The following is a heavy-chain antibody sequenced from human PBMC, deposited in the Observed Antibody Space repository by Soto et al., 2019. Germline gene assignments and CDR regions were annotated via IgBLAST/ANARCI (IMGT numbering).Heavy chain of an antibody. V-gene: IGHV4-31*03. D-gene: IGHD2-15*01. CDR1: GGSISSGGYY. CDR3: AREPRPNSCGGSCYTFDY. CDR2: IYYSGST. J-gene: IGHJ4*02. Sequence: QVQLQESGPGLVKPSQTLCLTCTVSGGSISSGGYYWSWIRQHPGKGLEWIGYIYYSGSTYYNPSLKSRVTISVDTSKNQFSLKLSSVTAADTAVYYCAREPRPNSCGGSCYTFDYWGQGTLVTVSS.